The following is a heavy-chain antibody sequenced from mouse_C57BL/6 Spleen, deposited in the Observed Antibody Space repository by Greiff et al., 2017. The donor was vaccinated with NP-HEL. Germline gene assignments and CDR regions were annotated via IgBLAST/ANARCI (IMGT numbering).Heavy chain of an antibody. CDR2: INYDGSST. CDR3: ARGGSNYGLFDY. Sequence: EVKLMESEGGLVQPGSSMKLSCTASGFTFSDYYMAWVRQVPEKGLEWVANINYDGSSTYYLDSLKSRFIISRDNAKNILYLQMSSLKSEDTATYYCARGGSNYGLFDYWGQGTTLTVSS. D-gene: IGHD2-5*01. V-gene: IGHV5-16*01. CDR1: GFTFSDYY. J-gene: IGHJ2*01.